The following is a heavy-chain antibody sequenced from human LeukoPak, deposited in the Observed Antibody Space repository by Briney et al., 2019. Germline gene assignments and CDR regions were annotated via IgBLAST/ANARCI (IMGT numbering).Heavy chain of an antibody. Sequence: GRSLRLSCAASGFTFSSYGMHWVRQAPGKGLEWVAVITYDGYYKYYADSVKGRFTISSDNSKNTLFLQMNSLRAEDTAVYYCAKDLKSMVRGACMDAWGQGTRSPSP. D-gene: IGHD3-10*01. J-gene: IGHJ6*02. V-gene: IGHV3-30*18. CDR2: ITYDGYYK. CDR1: GFTFSSYG. CDR3: AKDLKSMVRGACMDA.